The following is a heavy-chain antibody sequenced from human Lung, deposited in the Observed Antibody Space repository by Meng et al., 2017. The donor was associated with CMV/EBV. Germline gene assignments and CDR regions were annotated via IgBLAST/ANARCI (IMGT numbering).Heavy chain of an antibody. Sequence: GGSLRLSCAASGFTFDDYGMSWVRQAPGKGLEWVSGINWNGGSTGYADSVKGRFTISRDNAKNSLYLQMNSLRAEDTALYYCARDLLRYDFWSGYLNHYYYYYGMDVWGQGXTVTASS. V-gene: IGHV3-20*04. CDR3: ARDLLRYDFWSGYLNHYYYYYGMDV. D-gene: IGHD3-3*01. CDR2: INWNGGST. J-gene: IGHJ6*02. CDR1: GFTFDDYG.